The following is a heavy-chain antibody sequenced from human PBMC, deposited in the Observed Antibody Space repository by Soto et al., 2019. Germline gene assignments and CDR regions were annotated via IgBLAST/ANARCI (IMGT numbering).Heavy chain of an antibody. CDR1: GGSFSGYY. V-gene: IGHV4-34*01. J-gene: IGHJ4*02. CDR3: ARRTGYYDFWSGYYVFDY. CDR2: INHSGST. D-gene: IGHD3-3*01. Sequence: QVQLQQWGAGLLKPSETLSLTCAVYGGSFSGYYWSWIRQPPGKGLEWIGEINHSGSTNYIPSLKSRVTISVDTSKNQFSLKLSSVTAADTAVYYCARRTGYYDFWSGYYVFDYWGQGTLVTVSS.